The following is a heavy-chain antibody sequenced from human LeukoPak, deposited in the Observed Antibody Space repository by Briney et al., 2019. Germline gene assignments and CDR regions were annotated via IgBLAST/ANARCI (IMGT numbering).Heavy chain of an antibody. D-gene: IGHD3-16*02. CDR1: GDTFSTYG. V-gene: IGHV1-69*04. J-gene: IGHJ5*02. CDR2: IIPTLDTV. CDR3: ARWRLSGDALTTYHYKTVIDNYFDP. Sequence: EASVKVSCKVSGDTFSTYGISWVRQAPGQGLEWMGRIIPTLDTVKSAQKFRGRLTISADKSSNTAYMELSSLRSDDTAMYFCARWRLSGDALTTYHYKTVIDNYFDPWGQGTLVTVSS.